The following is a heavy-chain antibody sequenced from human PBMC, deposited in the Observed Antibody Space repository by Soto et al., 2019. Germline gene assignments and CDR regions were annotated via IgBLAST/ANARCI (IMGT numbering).Heavy chain of an antibody. J-gene: IGHJ6*02. Sequence: SLRLSCAASGFTFSSYGMHWVRQAPGKGLEWVAVIWYDGSNKYYADSVKGRFTISRDNSKNTLYLQMNSLRAEDTAVYYCARAVDIVVTTHYYYYYGMDVWGQGTTVTVSS. CDR1: GFTFSSYG. CDR3: ARAVDIVVTTHYYYYYGMDV. D-gene: IGHD5-12*01. CDR2: IWYDGSNK. V-gene: IGHV3-33*01.